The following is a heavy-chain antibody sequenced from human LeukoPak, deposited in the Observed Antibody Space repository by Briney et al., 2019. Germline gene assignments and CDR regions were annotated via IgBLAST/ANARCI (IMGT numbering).Heavy chain of an antibody. D-gene: IGHD3-10*01. CDR2: IYYSGST. Sequence: PETLSLTCTVSGGSISSYYWSWIRQPPGKGLEWIGYIYYSGSTNYNPSLKGRVTISVDTSKNQFSLKLSSVTAADTAVYYCARDLYGSGSYYGYWGQGTLVTVSS. J-gene: IGHJ4*02. V-gene: IGHV4-59*01. CDR1: GGSISSYY. CDR3: ARDLYGSGSYYGY.